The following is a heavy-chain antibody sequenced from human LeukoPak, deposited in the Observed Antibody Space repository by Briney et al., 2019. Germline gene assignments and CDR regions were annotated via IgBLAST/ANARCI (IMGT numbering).Heavy chain of an antibody. Sequence: SETLSLTCTVSGGSISSYYWSWIRQPAGKGLEWIGRIYTSGSTNYNPSLKSRVTMSVDTSKNQFSLKLSSLTAADTAVYYCARLVGGWEPYYYYYMDVWGKGTTVTVSS. D-gene: IGHD6-19*01. CDR2: IYTSGST. V-gene: IGHV4-4*07. J-gene: IGHJ6*03. CDR1: GGSISSYY. CDR3: ARLVGGWEPYYYYYMDV.